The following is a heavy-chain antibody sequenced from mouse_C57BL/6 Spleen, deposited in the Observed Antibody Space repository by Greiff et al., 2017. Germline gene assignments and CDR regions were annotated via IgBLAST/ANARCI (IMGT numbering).Heavy chain of an antibody. J-gene: IGHJ4*01. CDR1: GYTFTTYP. V-gene: IGHV1-47*01. CDR3: ARGGLRLFAMDY. D-gene: IGHD3-2*02. CDR2: FHPYNDDT. Sequence: VKLMESGAELVKPGASVKMSCKASGYTFTTYPIEWMKQNHGKSLEWIGNFHPYNDDTKYNEKFKGKATLTVEKSSSTVYLELSRLTSDDSAVYYCARGGLRLFAMDYWGQGTSVTVSS.